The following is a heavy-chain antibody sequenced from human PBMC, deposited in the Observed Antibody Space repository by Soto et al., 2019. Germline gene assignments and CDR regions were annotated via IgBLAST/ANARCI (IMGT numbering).Heavy chain of an antibody. CDR1: GGSFSGYY. D-gene: IGHD3-16*01. CDR3: ARAWGGVPDY. J-gene: IGHJ4*02. V-gene: IGHV4-34*01. Sequence: QVQLQQWGAGLLKPSETLSLTCAVYGGSFSGYYWSWIRQPPGKGLEWIGDINHSGSANYNPSLKFRITLSVDTSKHQFSRKLSSVTAADTAVYYCARAWGGVPDYWGQGTPVTAS. CDR2: INHSGSA.